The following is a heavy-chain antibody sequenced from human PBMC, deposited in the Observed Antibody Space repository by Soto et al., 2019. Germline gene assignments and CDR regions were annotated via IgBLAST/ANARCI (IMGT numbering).Heavy chain of an antibody. J-gene: IGHJ4*02. D-gene: IGHD1-26*01. CDR1: GFTFNSYW. Sequence: GGSLRLSCAASGFTFNSYWMNWVRQAPGKGLEWVANINQDGSEKYYVDSVKGRFTISRDNAKNSLYRQMNSLRAEDTAVYYCVRGSTGRVLYFDYWGQGTLVTVSS. CDR3: VRGSTGRVLYFDY. V-gene: IGHV3-7*04. CDR2: INQDGSEK.